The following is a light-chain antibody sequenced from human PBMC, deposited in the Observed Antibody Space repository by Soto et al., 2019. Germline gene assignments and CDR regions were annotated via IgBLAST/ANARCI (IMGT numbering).Light chain of an antibody. CDR1: SSNIGAGYD. CDR3: QSYDSSLSAVV. CDR2: GNS. Sequence: QSVLTQPPSVSGAPGQRVTISCTGISSNIGAGYDVHWYQQLPGTAPKLLIYGNSNRPSGVPDRFSGSKSGTSASLAITGLQADDEADYYCQSYDSSLSAVVFGGGTKLTVL. J-gene: IGLJ2*01. V-gene: IGLV1-40*01.